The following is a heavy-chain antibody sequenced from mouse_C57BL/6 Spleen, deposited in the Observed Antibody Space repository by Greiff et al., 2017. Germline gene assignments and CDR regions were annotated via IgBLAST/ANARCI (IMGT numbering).Heavy chain of an antibody. J-gene: IGHJ1*03. D-gene: IGHD1-1*01. CDR2: ISSGGDYI. CDR1: GFTFSSYA. Sequence: EVMLVESGEGLVKPGGSLKLSCAASGFTFSSYAMSWVRQTPEKRLEWVAYISSGGDYIYYADTVKGRFTISRDNARNTLYLQMSSLKSEDTAMYYCTRTITTVAARYFDVWGTGTTVTVSS. V-gene: IGHV5-9-1*02. CDR3: TRTITTVAARYFDV.